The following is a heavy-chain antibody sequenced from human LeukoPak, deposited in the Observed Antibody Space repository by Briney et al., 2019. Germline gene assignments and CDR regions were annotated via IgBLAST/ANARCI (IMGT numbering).Heavy chain of an antibody. V-gene: IGHV4-61*01. J-gene: IGHJ4*02. CDR2: IYYSGST. CDR3: ARVGYSSSWYPDY. Sequence: SETLSLTCTVSGGSVSSGSYYWSWIRQPPGKGLEWIGYIYYSGSTNYNPSLKSRVTISVDTSKNQFSLKLSSVTAADTAVYYCARVGYSSSWYPDYWGQGTLVTVSS. D-gene: IGHD6-13*01. CDR1: GGSVSSGSYY.